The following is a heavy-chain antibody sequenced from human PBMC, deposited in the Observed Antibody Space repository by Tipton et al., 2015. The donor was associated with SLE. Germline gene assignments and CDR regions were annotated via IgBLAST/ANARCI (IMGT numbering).Heavy chain of an antibody. D-gene: IGHD3-16*01. CDR1: DDSIFTYY. V-gene: IGHV4-59*12. J-gene: IGHJ6*03. CDR3: ARGRPWATQACGGYFYYLDV. CDR2: TFYRGKT. Sequence: GLVKPSETLSLTCTISDDSIFTYYWSWIRQSPGKGLEWIGYTFYRGKTDYNPSMKSRVTISLDTSKNQFSLKLNSVTAADTAVYSCARGRPWATQACGGYFYYLDVWGKGTTVTVSS.